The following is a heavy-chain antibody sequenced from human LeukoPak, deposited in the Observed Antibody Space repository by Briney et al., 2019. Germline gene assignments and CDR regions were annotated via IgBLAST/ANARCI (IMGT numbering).Heavy chain of an antibody. J-gene: IGHJ4*02. CDR1: GGSISTYY. V-gene: IGHV4-59*12. CDR3: AIVVVISAYYFDY. D-gene: IGHD3-22*01. Sequence: SETLSLTCTVSGGSISTYYWSWIRQPPGKGLEWIGYIYHSGSTKYNPSLKSRVTISVDTSKNQFSLKLSSVTAADTAVYYCAIVVVISAYYFDYWGQGTLVTVSS. CDR2: IYHSGST.